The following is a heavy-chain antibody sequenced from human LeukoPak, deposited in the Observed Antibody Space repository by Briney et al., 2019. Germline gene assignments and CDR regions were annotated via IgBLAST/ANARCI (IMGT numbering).Heavy chain of an antibody. J-gene: IGHJ1*01. CDR1: GGSLNNHY. CDR2: IFFSGSS. V-gene: IGHV4-4*07. Sequence: SETLSLTCSVSGGSLNNHYWSWIRQSAGKRLEWIGRIFFSGSSIYNPSLNSRVTMSLDTSKNQVSLRLSSVNAADTAVYFCVREGGSGSWNRPYFHHWGPGTLVVVSS. D-gene: IGHD6-13*01. CDR3: VREGGSGSWNRPYFHH.